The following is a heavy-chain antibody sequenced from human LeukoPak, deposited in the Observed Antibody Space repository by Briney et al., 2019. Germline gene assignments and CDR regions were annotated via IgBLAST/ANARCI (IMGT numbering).Heavy chain of an antibody. Sequence: GASVKVSCKASGYTFTSYGISWVRQAPGQGLEWMGWISAYNGNTNYAQKLQGRVTMTTDTSTSTAYMELRSLRSDDTAVYYRARVNIVVVPAALDRWGQGTLVTVSS. CDR2: ISAYNGNT. CDR1: GYTFTSYG. CDR3: ARVNIVVVPAALDR. V-gene: IGHV1-18*01. J-gene: IGHJ4*02. D-gene: IGHD2-2*01.